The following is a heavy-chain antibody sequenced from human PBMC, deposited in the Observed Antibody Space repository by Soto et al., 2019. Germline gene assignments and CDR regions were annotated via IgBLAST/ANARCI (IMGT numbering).Heavy chain of an antibody. CDR2: VNPYGGGT. D-gene: IGHD3-10*01. Sequence: GASVKVSCKASGYIFTGYIIHWLRQAPGQGLEWMGWVNPYGGGTHYAQKFQGRVTLTSDTSISTVYMELSRLTSDDTAVYFCARVDPRGVAVVRDYWGQGTLVTVSS. V-gene: IGHV1-2*02. CDR1: GYIFTGYI. J-gene: IGHJ4*02. CDR3: ARVDPRGVAVVRDY.